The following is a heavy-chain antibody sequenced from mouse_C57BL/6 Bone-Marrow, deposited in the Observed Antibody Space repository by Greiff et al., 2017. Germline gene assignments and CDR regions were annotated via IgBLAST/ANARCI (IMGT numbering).Heavy chain of an antibody. D-gene: IGHD1-1*01. CDR2: IWWDDDK. CDR3: ARDTTVVAQGYFDV. Sequence: QVTLKVSGPGILQPSQTLSLTCSFSGFSLSTFGMGVGWIRQPSGKGLEWLAHIWWDDDKYYNPALKSRLTISKDTSKNQVFRKIANVDTADTATYYCARDTTVVAQGYFDVWGTGTTVTVSS. J-gene: IGHJ1*03. CDR1: GFSLSTFGMG. V-gene: IGHV8-8*01.